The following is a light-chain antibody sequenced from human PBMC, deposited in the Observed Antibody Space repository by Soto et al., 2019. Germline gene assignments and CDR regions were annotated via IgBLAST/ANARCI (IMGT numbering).Light chain of an antibody. CDR1: ESINRH. CDR3: QQSYTALSIT. Sequence: DIQMTQSPCSLSASVGDRVTITCRASESINRHLNWYQQQPGKAPKLLIYAASSSQNGVPSRFXGGGSGTDFTLIITNLQPEDFATYYCQQSYTALSITFGQGTRLEIK. CDR2: AAS. V-gene: IGKV1-39*01. J-gene: IGKJ5*01.